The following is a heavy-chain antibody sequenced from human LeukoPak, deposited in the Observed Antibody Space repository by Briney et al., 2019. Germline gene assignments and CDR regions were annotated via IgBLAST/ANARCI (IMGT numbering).Heavy chain of an antibody. CDR1: GFTVSRNY. CDR2: IYSGGAT. Sequence: GGSVRLSCAAWGFTVSRNYMRWVSKAPAKGLEWFSVIYSGGATYYADSVKGRLTISRDNSKNTLYLQMNSLRAEDTAVYYCARDRLRMYGMDVWGQGTMVTVSS. CDR3: ARDRLRMYGMDV. J-gene: IGHJ6*02. D-gene: IGHD2-8*01. V-gene: IGHV3-53*01.